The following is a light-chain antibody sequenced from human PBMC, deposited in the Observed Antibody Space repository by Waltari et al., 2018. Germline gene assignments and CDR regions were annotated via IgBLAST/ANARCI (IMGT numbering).Light chain of an antibody. Sequence: QSALTQPASVSGSPGQSITISCTGTSSEVGRYSYVSWYQPHPGKAPKLMIYDVSKRPSGVSNRFSGSKSANTASLTISGLQAEDEADYYCCSYAGSTTHYVFGIGTKVTVL. CDR2: DVS. V-gene: IGLV2-23*02. CDR1: SSEVGRYSY. CDR3: CSYAGSTTHYV. J-gene: IGLJ1*01.